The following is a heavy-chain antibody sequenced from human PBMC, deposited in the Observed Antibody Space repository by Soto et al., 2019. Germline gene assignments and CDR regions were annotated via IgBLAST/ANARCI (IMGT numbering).Heavy chain of an antibody. CDR3: ARGVSSTRWLKK. Sequence: GTFSLGFSFSGSCVKIYYWAWIRTPKRKGLEWIGHIYYSGSSTYNPSLKSRVTISIDTSKNQFSLNLRSVTAADTAVYYCARGVSSTRWLKKWGQGTRVSVSA. CDR1: GSCVKIYY. J-gene: IGHJ4*02. CDR2: IYYSGSS. D-gene: IGHD2-2*01. V-gene: IGHV4-59*02.